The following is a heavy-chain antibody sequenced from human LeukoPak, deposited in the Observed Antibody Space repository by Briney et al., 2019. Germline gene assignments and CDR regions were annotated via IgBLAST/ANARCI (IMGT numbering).Heavy chain of an antibody. J-gene: IGHJ6*02. CDR3: AKDRDVEMATIWGTPRFRYYYGKDV. D-gene: IGHD5-24*01. Sequence: GGSLRLSCAVSGFTFSTYSMNWVRQAPGKGLEWVSYISSSSSTIYYADSVKGRFTISRDNAKNSLYLQMNSLRDEDTAVYYCAKDRDVEMATIWGTPRFRYYYGKDVWGQGTTVTVSS. V-gene: IGHV3-48*02. CDR1: GFTFSTYS. CDR2: ISSSSSTI.